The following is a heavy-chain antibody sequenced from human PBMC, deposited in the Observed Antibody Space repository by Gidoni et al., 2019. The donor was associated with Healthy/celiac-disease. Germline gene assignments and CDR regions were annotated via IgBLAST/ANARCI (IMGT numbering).Heavy chain of an antibody. V-gene: IGHV4-39*01. J-gene: IGHJ4*02. CDR1: GGSISSSIYY. Sequence: QLQLQESGPGLVTPSEPLSLTCPFSGGSISSSIYYWGWIRQPPGKGLEWIGSIYYSGSTYYNPSLKSRVTISVDTSKNQFSLKLSSVTAADTAVYYCASLDHLPARYCGGDCYSGGYWGQGTLVTVSS. CDR2: IYYSGST. CDR3: ASLDHLPARYCGGDCYSGGY. D-gene: IGHD2-21*01.